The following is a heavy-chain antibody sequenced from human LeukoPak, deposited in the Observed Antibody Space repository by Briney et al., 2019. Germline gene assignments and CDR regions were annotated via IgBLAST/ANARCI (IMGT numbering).Heavy chain of an antibody. CDR2: INPNSGGT. Sequence: ASVKVSCKASGYTFTGYYMHWVRQAPGQGLEWMGWINPNSGGTNYAQKFQGRVTMTRDTSISTAYMELSRLRSDDTAVYYCATCSSTSCYFRANWFDPGGQGTLVTVSS. CDR3: ATCSSTSCYFRANWFDP. CDR1: GYTFTGYY. D-gene: IGHD2-2*01. J-gene: IGHJ5*02. V-gene: IGHV1-2*02.